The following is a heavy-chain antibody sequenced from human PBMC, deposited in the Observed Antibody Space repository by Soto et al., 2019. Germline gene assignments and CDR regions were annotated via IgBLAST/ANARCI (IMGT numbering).Heavy chain of an antibody. CDR3: ARERVLVWFGESSNDYYYNGMDV. D-gene: IGHD3-10*01. V-gene: IGHV1-3*01. Sequence: GASVKVSCKASGYTFTSYAMHWVRQAPGQRLEWMGWINAGNGNTKYSQKFQGRVTITRDTSASTPYMELSSLRSEDTAVFYCARERVLVWFGESSNDYYYNGMDVWGQGTTVTVSS. CDR2: INAGNGNT. CDR1: GYTFTSYA. J-gene: IGHJ6*02.